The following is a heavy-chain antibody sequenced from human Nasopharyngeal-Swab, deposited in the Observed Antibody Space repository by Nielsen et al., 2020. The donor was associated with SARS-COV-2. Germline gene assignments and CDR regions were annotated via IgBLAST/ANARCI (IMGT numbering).Heavy chain of an antibody. D-gene: IGHD3-10*01. CDR3: ARGTYYGSGRYYKHGMDV. J-gene: IGHJ6*02. CDR2: INHSGST. Sequence: AETLSLTCAVYGCSFSGYYWSWIRQPPGKGLEWIGEINHSGSTNYNPSLKSRGTISVDTYKNQFSLKLSSVTAADTAVYYCARGTYYGSGRYYKHGMDVWGQGTTVTVSS. CDR1: GCSFSGYY. V-gene: IGHV4-34*01.